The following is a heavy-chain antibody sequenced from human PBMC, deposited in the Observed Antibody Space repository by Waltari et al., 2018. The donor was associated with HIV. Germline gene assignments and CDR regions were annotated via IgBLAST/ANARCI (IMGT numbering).Heavy chain of an antibody. Sequence: ETLSLICAVNGGSFSGYYWSWIRQPPGRGLEWIGDIYHSGSTDYNPSLKSRVTLSVDTSKNQFSLRLTSVTAADTAVYYCARGARSGSDYFDYWGQGTVVTVSS. CDR2: IYHSGST. J-gene: IGHJ4*01. V-gene: IGHV4-34*01. CDR1: GGSFSGYY. CDR3: ARGARSGSDYFDY. D-gene: IGHD3-3*01.